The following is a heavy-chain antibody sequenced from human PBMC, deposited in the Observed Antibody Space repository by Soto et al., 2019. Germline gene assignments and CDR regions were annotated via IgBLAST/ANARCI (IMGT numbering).Heavy chain of an antibody. CDR3: ARVWGYYYDSSPWRWWFDP. D-gene: IGHD3-22*01. Sequence: GASVNSCKASGYTFTSYGISWVRQAPGQGLEWMGWISAYNGNTNYAQKLQGRVTMTTDTSTSTAYMELRSLRSDDTAVHYCARVWGYYYDSSPWRWWFDPWGQGTLVTVSS. V-gene: IGHV1-18*01. CDR2: ISAYNGNT. CDR1: GYTFTSYG. J-gene: IGHJ5*02.